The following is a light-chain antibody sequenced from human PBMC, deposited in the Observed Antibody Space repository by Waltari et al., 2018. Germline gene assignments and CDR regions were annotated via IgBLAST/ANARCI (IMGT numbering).Light chain of an antibody. CDR3: QVWDSDSNHPV. CDR1: SGKR. Sequence: SSVLTQPPSVSAAPGKTARITCGGTSGKRVHWYQREPGQAPVLVIYFDSDRPSGIPERFSGSNSGNTATLTISSVEAGDEADYYCQVWDSDSNHPVFGGGTKLTAL. CDR2: FDS. J-gene: IGLJ3*02. V-gene: IGLV3-21*04.